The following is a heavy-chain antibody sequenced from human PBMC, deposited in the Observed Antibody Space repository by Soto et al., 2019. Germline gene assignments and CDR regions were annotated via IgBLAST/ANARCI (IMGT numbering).Heavy chain of an antibody. V-gene: IGHV1-69*01. CDR2: IIPIFGTA. CDR1: GGTFSSYA. J-gene: IGHJ6*02. CDR3: ARGVGYYGSGVRASGGDYYYGMDV. Sequence: QVQLVQSGAEVKKPGSSVKVSCKASGGTFSSYAISWVRQAPGQGLEWMGGIIPIFGTANYAQKFQGRVTITADESTSTAYRELSSLRSEDTAVYYCARGVGYYGSGVRASGGDYYYGMDVWGQGTTVTVSS. D-gene: IGHD3-10*01.